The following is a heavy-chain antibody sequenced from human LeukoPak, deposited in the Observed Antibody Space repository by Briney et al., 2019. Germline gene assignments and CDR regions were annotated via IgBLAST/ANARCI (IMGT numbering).Heavy chain of an antibody. D-gene: IGHD5-12*01. V-gene: IGHV4-34*11. CDR1: GGSFSAYF. CDR3: ARDVAGNTFDY. CDR2: IYYSGDT. Sequence: SETLSLTCAVSGGSFSAYFWRWIRQSPGKGLEWLGSIYYSGDTYNNPPLKSRVTISVDTAKSQFSLRLTSMTAADTAVYYCARDVAGNTFDYWGQGTLVTVSS. J-gene: IGHJ4*02.